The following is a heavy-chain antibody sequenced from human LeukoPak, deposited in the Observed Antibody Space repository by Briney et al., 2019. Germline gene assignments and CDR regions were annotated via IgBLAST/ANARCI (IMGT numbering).Heavy chain of an antibody. CDR2: IYHSGST. V-gene: IGHV4-34*01. CDR3: ARHYYGSPLDY. D-gene: IGHD3-10*01. Sequence: SETLSLTCAVYGGSFSGYYWSWIRQPPGKGLEWIGSIYHSGSTYYNPSLKSRVTISVDTSKNQFSLKLSSVTAADTAVYYCARHYYGSPLDYWGQGTLVTVSS. J-gene: IGHJ4*02. CDR1: GGSFSGYY.